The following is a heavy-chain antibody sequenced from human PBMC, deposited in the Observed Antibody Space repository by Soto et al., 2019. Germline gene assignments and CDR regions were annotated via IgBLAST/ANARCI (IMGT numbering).Heavy chain of an antibody. Sequence: SETLSLTCAVYGGSFSGYYWIWIRQPPGKGLEWIGEINHSGSTNYNPSLKSRVTISVDTSKNQFSLKVTSVTAADTAVYYCARLHGYCISSSCHGHYAMDVWGQGTTVTVSS. J-gene: IGHJ6*02. D-gene: IGHD2-2*01. V-gene: IGHV4-34*01. CDR2: INHSGST. CDR3: ARLHGYCISSSCHGHYAMDV. CDR1: GGSFSGYY.